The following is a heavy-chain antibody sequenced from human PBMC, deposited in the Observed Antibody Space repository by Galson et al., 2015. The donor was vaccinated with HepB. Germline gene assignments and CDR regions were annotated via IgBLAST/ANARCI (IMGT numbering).Heavy chain of an antibody. CDR1: GYTFTSFD. J-gene: IGHJ4*02. D-gene: IGHD1-26*01. CDR2: MNPDSGYA. V-gene: IGHV1-8*01. CDR3: ARGGPPGLPASRYYAG. Sequence: SVTVSCKASGYTFTSFDINWVRQATGQGLEWLGWMNPDSGYAECAQQFQGRVTMTRDTSISTAYMELSSLRSEDTAVYYCARGGPPGLPASRYYAGWGQGTLVTVSS.